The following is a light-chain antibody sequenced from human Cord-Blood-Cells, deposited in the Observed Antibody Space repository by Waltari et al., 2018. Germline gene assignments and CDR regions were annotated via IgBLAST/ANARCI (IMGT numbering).Light chain of an antibody. V-gene: IGLV2-11*01. Sequence: QSALPPPLPVSGSPGQSVTIPCTGTSSDVGGYNDLSCYHQHPGKAPKLMIYDVSKRPSGVPDRFSGSKSGNTASLTISGLQAEDEADYYCCSYAGSYTWVFGGGTKLTVL. CDR1: SSDVGGYND. CDR3: CSYAGSYTWV. CDR2: DVS. J-gene: IGLJ3*02.